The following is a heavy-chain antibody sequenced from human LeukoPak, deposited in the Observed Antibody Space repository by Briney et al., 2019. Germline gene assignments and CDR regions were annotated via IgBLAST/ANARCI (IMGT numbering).Heavy chain of an antibody. Sequence: GGSLRLSCAASGFTFSSNGMHWVRQAPGKRLEWVAVISYDGSKKYYADSVKGRFTVSRDDSKNTLYLQMNCLRAEDTAVYYCAKDRSSSWAFDYWGQGTLVTVSS. CDR1: GFTFSSNG. D-gene: IGHD6-13*01. V-gene: IGHV3-30*18. CDR3: AKDRSSSWAFDY. J-gene: IGHJ4*02. CDR2: ISYDGSKK.